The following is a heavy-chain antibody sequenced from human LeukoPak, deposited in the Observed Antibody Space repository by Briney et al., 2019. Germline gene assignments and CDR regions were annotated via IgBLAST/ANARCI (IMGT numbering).Heavy chain of an antibody. V-gene: IGHV3-23*01. Sequence: GGSLRLSCAASGFTFSSYAMSWVRQAPGKGLEWVSAINGSGGSTYYADSVKGRFTISRDNSKNTLYLQMNSLRAEDTAVYYCAKDNLPIRYCSGGSCYFPAEYFQHWGQGTLVTVSS. J-gene: IGHJ1*01. D-gene: IGHD2-15*01. CDR2: INGSGGST. CDR3: AKDNLPIRYCSGGSCYFPAEYFQH. CDR1: GFTFSSYA.